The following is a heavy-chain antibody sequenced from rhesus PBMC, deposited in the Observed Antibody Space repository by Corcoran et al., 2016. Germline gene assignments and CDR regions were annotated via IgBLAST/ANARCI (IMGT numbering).Heavy chain of an antibody. CDR1: GGSISSGYYY. J-gene: IGHJ4*01. D-gene: IGHD6-31*01. Sequence: QVQLQESGPGLVKPSETLSLTCAVSGGSISSGYYYWSWIRQPPGQGLEWIGFITCVGSTSYNPSLKSRVTLSRYASKTQFSLSLSSVTAADTAVYYCARAEGYSSGWYYFDYWGQGVLVTVSS. V-gene: IGHV4-122*02. CDR3: ARAEGYSSGWYYFDY. CDR2: ITCVGST.